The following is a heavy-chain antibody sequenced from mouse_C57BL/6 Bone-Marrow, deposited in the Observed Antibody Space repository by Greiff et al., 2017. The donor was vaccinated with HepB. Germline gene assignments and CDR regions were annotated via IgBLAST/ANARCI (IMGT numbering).Heavy chain of an antibody. Sequence: QVQLQQPGAELVMPGASVKLSCKASGYTFTSYWMHWVKQRPGQGLEWIGEIDPSDSYTNYNQKFKGKSTLTVDKSSSTAYMQLSSLASEDSAVYNSARGRGLLHAMDSWGQGTSVTVSS. CDR2: IDPSDSYT. V-gene: IGHV1-69*01. CDR3: ARGRGLLHAMDS. D-gene: IGHD2-3*01. J-gene: IGHJ4*01. CDR1: GYTFTSYW.